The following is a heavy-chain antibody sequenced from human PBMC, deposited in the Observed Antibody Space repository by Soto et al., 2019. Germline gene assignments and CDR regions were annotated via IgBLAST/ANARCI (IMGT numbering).Heavy chain of an antibody. D-gene: IGHD3-22*01. Sequence: PSETLSLTCTVSGGSISSYYWSWIRQPPGKGLEWIGYIYYSGSTNYNPSLKSRVTISVDTSKNQFSLKLSSVTAADTAVYYCASNYYDSSGYYYGFDYWGQGTLVTVSS. CDR2: IYYSGST. V-gene: IGHV4-59*01. J-gene: IGHJ4*02. CDR1: GGSISSYY. CDR3: ASNYYDSSGYYYGFDY.